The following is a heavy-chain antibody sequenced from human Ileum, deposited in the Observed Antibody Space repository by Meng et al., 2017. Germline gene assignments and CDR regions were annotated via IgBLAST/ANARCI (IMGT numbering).Heavy chain of an antibody. CDR2: ISSTGSDI. Sequence: GESLKISCAASGFSFSDYYMSWIRQAPGKGHEWVSYISSTGSDINYADSVKGRFTISRDNAKNSLYLQMNSLRDEDTAVYYCARGGGYYFDYWGQGTLVTVSS. CDR1: GFSFSDYY. D-gene: IGHD2-15*01. V-gene: IGHV3-11*04. J-gene: IGHJ4*02. CDR3: ARGGGYYFDY.